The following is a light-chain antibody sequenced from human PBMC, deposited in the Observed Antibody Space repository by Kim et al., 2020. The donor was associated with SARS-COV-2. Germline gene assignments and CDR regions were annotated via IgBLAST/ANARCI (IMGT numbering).Light chain of an antibody. Sequence: APGESATLSCRASQSGRSNYLAWYQQKPGQAPRLLIYGASSRATGIPDRFSGSGSGTDFTLTITRLEPEDFAVYYCQQYSSSPATFGQGTKVDIK. V-gene: IGKV3-20*01. CDR2: GAS. CDR1: QSGRSNY. J-gene: IGKJ1*01. CDR3: QQYSSSPAT.